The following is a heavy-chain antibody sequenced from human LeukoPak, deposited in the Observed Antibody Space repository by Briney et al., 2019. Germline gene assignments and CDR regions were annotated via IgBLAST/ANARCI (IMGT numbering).Heavy chain of an antibody. J-gene: IGHJ4*02. Sequence: GGSLRLSCVASEFTFSSYNMNWVRQAPGKGLEWVSSISSSSSYIYYADPVKGRFTISRDNAKNSLYLQMNSLRAEDTAVYYCAREIFWSGYYSNLHFDYWGQGTLVTVSS. V-gene: IGHV3-21*01. CDR2: ISSSSSYI. D-gene: IGHD3-3*01. CDR1: EFTFSSYN. CDR3: AREIFWSGYYSNLHFDY.